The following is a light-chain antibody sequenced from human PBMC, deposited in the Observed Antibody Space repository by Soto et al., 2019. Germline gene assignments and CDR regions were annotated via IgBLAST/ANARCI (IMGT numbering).Light chain of an antibody. CDR2: DVR. CDR3: SSYTNSSTLI. Sequence: QSVLTQPASVSGSLGQSITISCTGSRSDVGGYNFVSWYQQFPGKAPRLLIFDVRKRPSGVPDRFSGSQSGNTASLTISGLQVEDEAEYFCSSYTNSSTLIFGTGTKVTVL. V-gene: IGLV2-14*03. J-gene: IGLJ1*01. CDR1: RSDVGGYNF.